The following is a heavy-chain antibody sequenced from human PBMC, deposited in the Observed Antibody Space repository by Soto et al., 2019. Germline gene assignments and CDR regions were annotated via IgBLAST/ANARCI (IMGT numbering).Heavy chain of an antibody. Sequence: PSETLSLTCTVSGDSISSGNKYWSWIRQPPGKGLEWIGYIFSSGTTYYNPSLKSRPTMSLDASQNQFSLKLNSLTDADTAVYFCARVPSPFDYYYAMDVWGQGTTVTVPS. CDR2: IFSSGTT. CDR1: GDSISSGNKY. V-gene: IGHV4-30-4*01. D-gene: IGHD3-16*01. J-gene: IGHJ6*02. CDR3: ARVPSPFDYYYAMDV.